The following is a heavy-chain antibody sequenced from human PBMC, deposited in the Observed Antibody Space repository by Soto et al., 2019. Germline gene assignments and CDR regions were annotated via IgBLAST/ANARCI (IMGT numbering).Heavy chain of an antibody. Sequence: SETLSLTCTVSGGSISSGAYYWNWIRQHPGKGLEWIGYIFYSGSTYYNPSLKSRVTISADTSENQFSLKLSSVTAADTAVYYCARDLRFRGFYGMDVWGQGTTVTV. V-gene: IGHV4-31*03. J-gene: IGHJ6*02. CDR1: GGSISSGAYY. CDR3: ARDLRFRGFYGMDV. D-gene: IGHD3-10*01. CDR2: IFYSGST.